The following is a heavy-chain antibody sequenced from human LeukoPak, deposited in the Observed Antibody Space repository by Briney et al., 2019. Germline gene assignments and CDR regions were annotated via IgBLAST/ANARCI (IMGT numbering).Heavy chain of an antibody. CDR1: GGSISSGGYY. CDR2: IYQSGST. Sequence: KTSETLSLTCTVSGGSISSGGYYWSWIRQPPGKGLEWIGYIYQSGSTKYNPSLKSRLTISVDSSKNQFSLKLTSVTAADTAVYYCARGWLSFDYWGQGTLVTVSS. V-gene: IGHV4-30-2*01. D-gene: IGHD3-22*01. CDR3: ARGWLSFDY. J-gene: IGHJ4*02.